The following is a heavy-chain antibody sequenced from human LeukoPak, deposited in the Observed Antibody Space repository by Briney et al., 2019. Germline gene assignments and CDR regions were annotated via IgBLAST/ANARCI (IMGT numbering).Heavy chain of an antibody. D-gene: IGHD4-17*01. Sequence: GGSVTLCRASAACRVNGYCMRWVRQAPRKGLEWVANIKQDGSDIYYLGSVRGRFTISRDNAMNSLYLQMNSLRAEDTAVYYCTRDALYGDPSYYYMDVWGKGTTVTVSS. V-gene: IGHV3-7*01. CDR2: IKQDGSDI. CDR1: ACRVNGYC. CDR3: TRDALYGDPSYYYMDV. J-gene: IGHJ6*03.